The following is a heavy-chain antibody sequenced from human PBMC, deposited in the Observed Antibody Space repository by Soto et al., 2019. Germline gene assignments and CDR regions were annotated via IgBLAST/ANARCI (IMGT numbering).Heavy chain of an antibody. D-gene: IGHD2-15*01. CDR1: GFTFSGSA. CDR2: ITTKPNNYAT. CDR3: CRLAAWPVDV. Sequence: GGSLRLSCAASGFTFSGSAMHWVRQASGKGLEWVGRITTKPNNYATEYAASVKGRFTISRDDSKNMAYLQMNSLKTEDTAVYYCCRLAAWPVDVWGQGTTVTVSS. J-gene: IGHJ6*02. V-gene: IGHV3-73*01.